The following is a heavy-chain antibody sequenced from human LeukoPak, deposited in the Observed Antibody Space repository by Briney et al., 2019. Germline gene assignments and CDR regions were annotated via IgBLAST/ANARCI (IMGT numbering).Heavy chain of an antibody. CDR3: ARVRGGNRGDAFDI. CDR2: INSDGSST. CDR1: GFTFSSYW. V-gene: IGHV3-74*01. Sequence: GSLRLSCAASGFTFSSYWMHWVRQAPGKGLVWVSRINSDGSSTTYADSVKGRFTISSDNSKNTLYVQMKSLGAEDTALYYCARVRGGNRGDAFDIWGQGTMVTVSS. J-gene: IGHJ3*02. D-gene: IGHD4-23*01.